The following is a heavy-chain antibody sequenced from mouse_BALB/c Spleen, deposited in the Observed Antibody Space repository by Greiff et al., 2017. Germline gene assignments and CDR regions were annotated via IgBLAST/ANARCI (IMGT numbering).Heavy chain of an antibody. CDR3: ARDKDGNLYYYAMDY. Sequence: EVKVVESGGGLVKPGGSLKLSCAASGFTFSDYYMYWVRQTPEKRLEWVATISDGGSYTYYPDSVKGRFTISRDNAKNNLYLQMSSLKSEDTAMYYCARDKDGNLYYYAMDYWGQGTSVTVSS. V-gene: IGHV5-4*02. D-gene: IGHD2-1*01. CDR1: GFTFSDYY. CDR2: ISDGGSYT. J-gene: IGHJ4*01.